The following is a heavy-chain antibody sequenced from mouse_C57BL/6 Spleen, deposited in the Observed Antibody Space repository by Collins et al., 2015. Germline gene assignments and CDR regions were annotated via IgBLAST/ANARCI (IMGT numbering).Heavy chain of an antibody. J-gene: IGHJ4*01. CDR3: ARRGLDYAMDY. Sequence: DVQLQESGPGLVKPSQSLSLTCTVTGYSITSDYAWNWIRQFPGNKLEWMGYISYSGSTSYNPSLKSRISITRDTSKNQFFLQLNSVTTEDTATYYCARRGLDYAMDYWGQGTSVTVSS. CDR1: GYSITSDYA. V-gene: IGHV3-2*02. D-gene: IGHD2-2*01. CDR2: ISYSGST.